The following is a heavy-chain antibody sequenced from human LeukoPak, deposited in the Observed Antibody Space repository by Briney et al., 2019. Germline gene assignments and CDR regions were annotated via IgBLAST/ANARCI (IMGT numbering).Heavy chain of an antibody. CDR1: GFTFSSYA. V-gene: IGHV3-30*04. CDR2: ISYDGSNK. D-gene: IGHD1-26*01. J-gene: IGHJ4*02. Sequence: GGSLRLSCAASGFTFSSYAMHWVRQAPGKGLEGVAVISYDGSNKYYADSVKGRFTISRDNSKNTLYLQMNSLRAEDTAVYYCARVPRGGYPPYWGQGTLVTVSS. CDR3: ARVPRGGYPPY.